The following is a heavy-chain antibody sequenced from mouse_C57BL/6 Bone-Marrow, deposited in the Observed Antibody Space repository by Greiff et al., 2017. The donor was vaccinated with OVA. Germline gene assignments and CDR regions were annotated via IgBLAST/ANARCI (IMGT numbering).Heavy chain of an antibody. CDR2: ISDGGSYT. V-gene: IGHV5-4*01. Sequence: VQLKESGGGLVKPGGSLKLSCAASGFTFSSYAMSWVRQTPEKRLEWVATISDGGSYTYYPDNVKGRFTISRDNAKNNLYLQMSHLKSEDTAMYYCAREGDGNWFAYWGQGTLVTVSA. CDR1: GFTFSSYA. J-gene: IGHJ3*01. D-gene: IGHD2-1*01. CDR3: AREGDGNWFAY.